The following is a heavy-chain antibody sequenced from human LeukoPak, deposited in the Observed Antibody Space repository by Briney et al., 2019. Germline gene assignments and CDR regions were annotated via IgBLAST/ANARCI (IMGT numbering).Heavy chain of an antibody. CDR2: IYYSGST. D-gene: IGHD2-15*01. Sequence: SETLSLTCTVSRGSISSYYWSWIRQPPGKGLEWIGYIYYSGSTNYNPSLKSRVTISVDTSKNQFSLKLSSVTAADTAVYYCARAVAATHWYFDLWGRGTLVTVSS. V-gene: IGHV4-59*01. CDR3: ARAVAATHWYFDL. J-gene: IGHJ2*01. CDR1: RGSISSYY.